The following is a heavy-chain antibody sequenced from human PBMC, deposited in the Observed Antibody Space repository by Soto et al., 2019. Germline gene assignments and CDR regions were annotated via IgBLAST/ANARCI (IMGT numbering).Heavy chain of an antibody. V-gene: IGHV3-30*18. CDR2: ISYDGSNK. CDR1: GFTFSSYG. CDR3: AKDKGIVGATPQY. Sequence: QVQLVESGGGVVQPGRSLRLSCAASGFTFSSYGMHWFRQAPGKGLEWVAVISYDGSNKYYADSVKGRFTISRDNSKNTLYLQMNILRAEDTAVYYGAKDKGIVGATPQYWGQGTLVTVSS. J-gene: IGHJ4*02. D-gene: IGHD1-26*01.